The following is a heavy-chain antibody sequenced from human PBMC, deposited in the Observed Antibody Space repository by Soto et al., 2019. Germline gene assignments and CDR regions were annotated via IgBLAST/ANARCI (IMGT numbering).Heavy chain of an antibody. CDR3: TRRKQRLIRRGLHYFGMDA. Sequence: PEGSLRLSCTVSGFTFGGYTMSWLRKDPGKGLEWVGSIRSTAYGATTDVAASVRGRFTISRDDSNETAYLHINSLKTEDTAVYYCTRRKQRLIRRGLHYFGMDAWGQGTRVTVAS. V-gene: IGHV3-49*03. CDR2: IRSTAYGATT. D-gene: IGHD3-16*01. J-gene: IGHJ6*01. CDR1: GFTFGGYT.